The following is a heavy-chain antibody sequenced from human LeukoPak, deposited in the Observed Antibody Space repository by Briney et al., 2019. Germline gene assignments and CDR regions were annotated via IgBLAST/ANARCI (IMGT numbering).Heavy chain of an antibody. CDR2: INPSGGST. CDR1: GYTFTSYY. J-gene: IGHJ6*02. D-gene: IGHD5-18*01. V-gene: IGHV1-46*01. Sequence: GASVKVSCKASGYTFTSYYMHWVRQAPGQGLEWMGIINPSGGSTSYAQKFQGRVTMTRDTSTSTVYMELSSLRSEDTAVYYCAREGSRGYSCGPRYYYYGMDVWGQGTTVTVSS. CDR3: AREGSRGYSCGPRYYYYGMDV.